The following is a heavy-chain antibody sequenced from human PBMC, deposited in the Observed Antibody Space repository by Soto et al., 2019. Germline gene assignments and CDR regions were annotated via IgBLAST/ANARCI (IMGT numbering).Heavy chain of an antibody. CDR2: IYHSGST. V-gene: IGHV4-4*02. D-gene: IGHD6-19*01. Sequence: QVQLQESGPGLVKPSGTLSLTCAVSSGSITSSNWWRWVRQPPGKGLEWIGEIYHSGSTNYNPALKSRFTISVDKSKNVFSLKLSSVTAADTAMYYCAGGAVAGTSPAYWGQGTLVTVSS. CDR1: SGSITSSNW. J-gene: IGHJ4*02. CDR3: AGGAVAGTSPAY.